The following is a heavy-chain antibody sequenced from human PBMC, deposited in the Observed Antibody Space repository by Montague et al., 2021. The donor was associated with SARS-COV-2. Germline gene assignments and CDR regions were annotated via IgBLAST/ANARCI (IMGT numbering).Heavy chain of an antibody. V-gene: IGHV4-59*11. CDR3: ARAVSVWRAVNWFDP. Sequence: SETLSLTCTVSGGSMSDHYWAWIRQPPGKGLEWLAYIYYSGGINSNASLKSRVSMSVGTSKNQFSLKLTSVTAADTAVYYCARAVSVWRAVNWFDPWGQGTLVTVSS. CDR1: GGSMSDHY. D-gene: IGHD3-16*01. J-gene: IGHJ5*02. CDR2: IYYSGGI.